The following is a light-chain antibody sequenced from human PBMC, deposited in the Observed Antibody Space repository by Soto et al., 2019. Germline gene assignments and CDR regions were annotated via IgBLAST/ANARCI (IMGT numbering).Light chain of an antibody. CDR2: DVS. V-gene: IGLV2-14*03. J-gene: IGLJ1*01. Sequence: QSALTQPASVSGSPGQSISISCTGTSSDVGGYSHVSWYQQHPVKAPKVMIYDVSNRPSGVSSRFSGSKSGNTAFLTISGLQAEDEADFYCSAFTSRNTYVFGTGTKLTVL. CDR1: SSDVGGYSH. CDR3: SAFTSRNTYV.